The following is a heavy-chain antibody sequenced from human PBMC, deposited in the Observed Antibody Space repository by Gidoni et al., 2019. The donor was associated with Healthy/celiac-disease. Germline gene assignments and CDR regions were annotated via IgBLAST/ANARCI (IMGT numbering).Heavy chain of an antibody. D-gene: IGHD6-19*01. CDR1: GFTFGDYA. CDR3: AKDSEQCLVPLSALDY. Sequence: EVQLVESGGGLVQPGRFLRLSCAASGFTFGDYARTWVRQAPGKGLECVSGISWNSCRIGYADAGTGLFTISRDNAKNSLYLQMNSLRAEDTALYYCAKDSEQCLVPLSALDYWCHGTLVTVSS. CDR2: ISWNSCRI. J-gene: IGHJ4*01. V-gene: IGHV3-9*01.